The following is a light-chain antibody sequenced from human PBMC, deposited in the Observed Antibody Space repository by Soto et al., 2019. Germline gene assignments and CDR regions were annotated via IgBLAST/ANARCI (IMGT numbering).Light chain of an antibody. CDR3: QTWDTGIVL. V-gene: IGLV4-69*01. CDR1: SGHSNYA. Sequence: QLVLTQSPSASASLGASVKLTCTLSSGHSNYAIAWHQQLPEKGPRYLMKVNSDGSHSKGDGIPDRFSGSSSGAERYLPISSLQSEDEADYYSQTWDTGIVLFGGGTKLTVL. J-gene: IGLJ2*01. CDR2: VNSDGSH.